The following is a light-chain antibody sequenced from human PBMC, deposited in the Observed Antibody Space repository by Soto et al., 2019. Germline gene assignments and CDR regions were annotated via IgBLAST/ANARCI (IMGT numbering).Light chain of an antibody. V-gene: IGLV2-14*03. Sequence: QSALTQPASVSGSPGQSSTISCTGTSSDIGAYNFISWYQQHPGKAPKLLIYDVSFRPSGISDRFSGSKSGSTASLTISGLQSEDEAEFYCCAYAGSSAVVFGGGTKLTVL. CDR2: DVS. CDR1: SSDIGAYNF. J-gene: IGLJ2*01. CDR3: CAYAGSSAVV.